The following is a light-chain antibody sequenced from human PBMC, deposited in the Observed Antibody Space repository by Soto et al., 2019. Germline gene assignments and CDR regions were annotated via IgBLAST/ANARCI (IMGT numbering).Light chain of an antibody. CDR2: STS. J-gene: IGLJ1*01. V-gene: IGLV1-44*01. Sequence: QSVLTQPPLASGTPGQIVAISCSGSSSNIGSNTVTWYQQLPGTAPKLLIYSTSQRSSGVPGRFSGSKSGASASLSISGLRSEDEADYYCAAWDDRLDVYVFGTGTKLTVL. CDR3: AAWDDRLDVYV. CDR1: SSNIGSNT.